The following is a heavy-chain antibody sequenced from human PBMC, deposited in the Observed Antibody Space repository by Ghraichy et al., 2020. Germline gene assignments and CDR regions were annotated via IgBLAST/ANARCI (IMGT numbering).Heavy chain of an antibody. CDR3: AREVKVDCSGGSCYSFEMGMDV. D-gene: IGHD2-15*01. CDR1: GFTFSSYS. CDR2: SSSSSSYI. V-gene: IGHV3-21*01. Sequence: GGSLRLSCAASGFTFSSYSMNWVRQAPGKGLEWVSSSSSSSSYIYYADSVKGRFTISRDNAKNSLYLQMNSLRAEDTAVYYCAREVKVDCSGGSCYSFEMGMDVWGQGTTVTVSS. J-gene: IGHJ6*02.